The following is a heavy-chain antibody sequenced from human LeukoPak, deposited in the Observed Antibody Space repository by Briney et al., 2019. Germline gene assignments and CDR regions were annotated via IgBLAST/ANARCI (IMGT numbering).Heavy chain of an antibody. Sequence: PSETLSLTCTVSGYSISSGYYWGWIRQPPGKGLEWIGSIYHSGSTYYNPSLKSRVTISVDTSKNQFSLKLSSVTAADTAVYYCASYGSIRAFDIWGQGTMVTVSS. CDR3: ASYGSIRAFDI. CDR1: GYSISSGYY. V-gene: IGHV4-38-2*02. J-gene: IGHJ3*02. CDR2: IYHSGST. D-gene: IGHD3-10*01.